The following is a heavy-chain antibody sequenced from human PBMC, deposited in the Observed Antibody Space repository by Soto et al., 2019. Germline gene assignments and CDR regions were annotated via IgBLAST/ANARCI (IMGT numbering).Heavy chain of an antibody. CDR2: IIPIFGTA. D-gene: IGHD4-17*01. V-gene: IGHV1-69*13. J-gene: IGHJ4*02. CDR3: ARDQMTTGSFDY. Sequence: GASVKVSCKDSGGAFSSYASSWVRQAPGQGLEWMGGIIPIFGTANYAQKFQGRVTITADESTSTAYMELSSLRSEDTAVYYCARDQMTTGSFDYWGQGTLVTVSS. CDR1: GGAFSSYA.